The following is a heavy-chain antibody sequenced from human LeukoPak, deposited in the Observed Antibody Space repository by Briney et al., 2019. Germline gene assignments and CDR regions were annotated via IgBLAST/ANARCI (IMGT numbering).Heavy chain of an antibody. D-gene: IGHD6-19*01. CDR1: GHSISTGYY. CDR3: ARTGYSSGRFDY. Sequence: PSETLSLTCAVSGHSISTGYYWGWIRQPPGKGLEWIGSMSHNRGTYYNPSLKSRVTISVDTSKNQFSLKLSSVTAADTAVYYCARTGYSSGRFDYWGQGTLVTVSS. V-gene: IGHV4-38-2*01. CDR2: MSHNRGT. J-gene: IGHJ4*02.